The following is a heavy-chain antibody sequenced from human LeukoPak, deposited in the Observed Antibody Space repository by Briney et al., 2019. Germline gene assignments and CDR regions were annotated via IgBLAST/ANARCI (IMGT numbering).Heavy chain of an antibody. CDR1: GGSISSSHW. Sequence: SETLSLTCAVSGGSISSSHWWSWVRQPPGKGLEWIGEISNSGRTNFNPSLKSRVTISVDKSKNQFSLKLTSVTAADTALYYCTRVEGFRYFDYWGQGTLVTVS. CDR2: ISNSGRT. J-gene: IGHJ4*02. V-gene: IGHV4-4*02. D-gene: IGHD3-3*01. CDR3: TRVEGFRYFDY.